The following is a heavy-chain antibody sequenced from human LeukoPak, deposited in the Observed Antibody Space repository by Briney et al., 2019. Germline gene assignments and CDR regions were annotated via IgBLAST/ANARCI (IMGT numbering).Heavy chain of an antibody. CDR3: ARAGDESTRLYDSLHF. J-gene: IGHJ3*01. D-gene: IGHD2-21*01. CDR1: GYTFDENH. V-gene: IGHV1-2*02. Sequence: ASVKVSCKASGYTFDENHIHWVRQAPGQGPEWMGWINPKSGATDSAQQFQGRLTMTRDTSIGTASMDLSGLRLDDTGIYYCARAGDESTRLYDSLHFWGQGTMVTVSS. CDR2: INPKSGAT.